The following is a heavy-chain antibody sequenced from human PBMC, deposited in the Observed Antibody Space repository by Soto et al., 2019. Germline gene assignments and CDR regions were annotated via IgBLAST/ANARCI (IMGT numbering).Heavy chain of an antibody. J-gene: IGHJ5*02. V-gene: IGHV1-18*01. CDR1: GYTFNNHP. Sequence: SXKGSCKASGYTFNNHPISWVRQAPGQGLGWMGSIRXYSGRXNSAPNLHERVXMTTDTSTXTAYLELRSLRSDDTAVYYCARDLGGVLMGLDPWGKGTLVTVYS. CDR2: IRXYSGRX. CDR3: ARDLGGVLMGLDP. D-gene: IGHD2-8*01.